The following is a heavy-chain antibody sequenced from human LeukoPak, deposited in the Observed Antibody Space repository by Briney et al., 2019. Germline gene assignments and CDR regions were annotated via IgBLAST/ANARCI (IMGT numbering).Heavy chain of an antibody. CDR2: ISPYNRNT. CDR3: ARDGFRGYSYGDAYYFDY. Sequence: ASVKVSCKASGYTFTSYGINWVRQAPGQGLEWMGRISPYNRNTDSAQRFQGRVTMTTDTSTSTAYMELRSLRSDDTAVYYCARDGFRGYSYGDAYYFDYWGQGTLVTVSS. CDR1: GYTFTSYG. J-gene: IGHJ4*02. V-gene: IGHV1-18*01. D-gene: IGHD5-18*01.